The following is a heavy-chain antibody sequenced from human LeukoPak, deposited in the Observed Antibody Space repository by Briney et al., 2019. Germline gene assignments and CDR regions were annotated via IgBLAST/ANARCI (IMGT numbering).Heavy chain of an antibody. CDR1: GYNLNNYG. CDR3: SFDRSNYYGDY. D-gene: IGHD3-22*01. V-gene: IGHV1-18*01. J-gene: IGHJ4*02. Sequence: ASVKVSCKASGYNLNNYGISWARQAPGQGLEWMGWVNPYNGDTNYAQKFQGRVTMTTDTSTSTAYMELRSLRSDDTAVYYCSFDRSNYYGDYWDQGTLVTVSS. CDR2: VNPYNGDT.